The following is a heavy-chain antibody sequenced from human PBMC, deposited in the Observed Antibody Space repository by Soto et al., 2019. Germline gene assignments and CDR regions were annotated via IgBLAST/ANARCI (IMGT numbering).Heavy chain of an antibody. CDR3: ARDMDQYYDCWSGYYHHGMDV. V-gene: IGHV1-3*01. CDR1: GYTFTSYA. CDR2: INAGNGNT. Sequence: ASVKVSCKASGYTFTSYAMHWVRQAPGQRLEWMGWINAGNGNTKYSQKFQGRVTITRDTSASTAYMELSSLRSEDTAVYYCARDMDQYYDCWSGYYHHGMDVWGQGTTVTVSS. J-gene: IGHJ6*02. D-gene: IGHD3-3*01.